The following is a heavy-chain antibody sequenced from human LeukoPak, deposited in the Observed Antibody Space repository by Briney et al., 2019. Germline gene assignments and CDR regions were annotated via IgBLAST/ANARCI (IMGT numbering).Heavy chain of an antibody. Sequence: ASVKVSCKASGYTFTGYYMHWVRQAPGQGLEWMGWINPNSGGTNYAQKFQGRVTMTRDTSISTAYMELSRLRSDDTAVYYCAREETTVEHSLDYWGQGTLVTVSS. CDR2: INPNSGGT. V-gene: IGHV1-2*02. J-gene: IGHJ4*02. CDR1: GYTFTGYY. CDR3: AREETTVEHSLDY. D-gene: IGHD4-23*01.